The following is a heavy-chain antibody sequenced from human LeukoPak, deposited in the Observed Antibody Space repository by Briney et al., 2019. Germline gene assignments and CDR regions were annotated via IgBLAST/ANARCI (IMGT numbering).Heavy chain of an antibody. V-gene: IGHV3-64D*06. Sequence: GGSLRLSCSVSGFTFSTYVMHWVRQAPGKGLEYVSAISSNGDNTYYADSVKGRFTISRDNSKNTLYLQMSSLRADDTAVYYCVRGTGYWGQGILVTVSS. CDR1: GFTFSTYV. CDR2: ISSNGDNT. J-gene: IGHJ4*02. CDR3: VRGTGY.